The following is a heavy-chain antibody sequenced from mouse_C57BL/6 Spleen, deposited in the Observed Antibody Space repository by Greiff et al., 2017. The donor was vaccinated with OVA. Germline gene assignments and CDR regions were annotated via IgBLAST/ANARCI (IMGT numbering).Heavy chain of an antibody. Sequence: VQLVESGAELVRPGASVTLSCKASGYTFTDYEMHWVKQTPVHGLEWIGAIDPETGGTAYNQKFKGKAILTADKSSSTAYMELRSLTSEDSAVYYCTRIRGYYAMDYWGQGTSVTVSS. CDR1: GYTFTDYE. J-gene: IGHJ4*01. CDR2: IDPETGGT. V-gene: IGHV1-15*01. CDR3: TRIRGYYAMDY.